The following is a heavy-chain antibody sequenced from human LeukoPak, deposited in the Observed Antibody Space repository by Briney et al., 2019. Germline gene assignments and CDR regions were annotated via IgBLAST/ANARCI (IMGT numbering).Heavy chain of an antibody. D-gene: IGHD3-10*01. CDR1: GGTFSSYA. V-gene: IGHV1-69*05. J-gene: IGHJ6*03. CDR3: ARPSGLITMVRGVMSYYYMDV. Sequence: SVKVSCKASGGTFSSYAISWVRQAPGQGLEWMGGIIPIFGTANYAQKFQGRVTITTDESTSTAYMELSSLRSEDTAVYYCARPSGLITMVRGVMSYYYMDVWGKGTTVTVSS. CDR2: IIPIFGTA.